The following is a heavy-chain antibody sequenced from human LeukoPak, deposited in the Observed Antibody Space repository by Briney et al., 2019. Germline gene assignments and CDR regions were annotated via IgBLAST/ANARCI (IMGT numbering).Heavy chain of an antibody. V-gene: IGHV3-48*04. CDR3: ARDVHYGSWSYDDVVAAY. Sequence: GGSLRLSCAASGFTFSIYSMNWVRQAPGKGLEWVSYISTSSGTIYYADSVKGRFTISRDNAKDSLYLQMNSLRAEDTAVYYCARDVHYGSWSYDDVVAAYWGQGTLVTVSS. D-gene: IGHD3-10*01. CDR2: ISTSSGTI. CDR1: GFTFSIYS. J-gene: IGHJ4*02.